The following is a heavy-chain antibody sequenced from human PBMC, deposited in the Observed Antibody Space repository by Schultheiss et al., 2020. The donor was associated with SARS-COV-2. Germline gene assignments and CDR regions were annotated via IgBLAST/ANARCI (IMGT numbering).Heavy chain of an antibody. Sequence: ASVKVSCKASGYTFTSYGISWVRQAPGQGLEWMGWISAYNGNTNYAQKLQGRVTMTTDTSTSTAYMELSSLRSEDTAVYYCANGYCSGGSCYSYYFDYWGQGTLVTVSS. V-gene: IGHV1-18*01. CDR3: ANGYCSGGSCYSYYFDY. CDR2: ISAYNGNT. CDR1: GYTFTSYG. J-gene: IGHJ4*02. D-gene: IGHD2-15*01.